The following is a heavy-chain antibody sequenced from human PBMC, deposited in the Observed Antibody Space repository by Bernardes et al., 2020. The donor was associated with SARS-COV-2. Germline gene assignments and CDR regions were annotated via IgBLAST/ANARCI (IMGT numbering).Heavy chain of an antibody. CDR3: ARDRSAGEDY. V-gene: IGHV3-21*01. J-gene: IGHJ4*02. CDR1: GFTFSDFT. Sequence: GGSLRLSCAASGFTFSDFTMNWVRQAPGKGLEWVSSISGSGSYKQYTDSVKGRFTISRDNAKNSLYLQMNSLRAEDTAVYYCARDRSAGEDYWGQGTLVAVSS. D-gene: IGHD6-13*01. CDR2: ISGSGSYK.